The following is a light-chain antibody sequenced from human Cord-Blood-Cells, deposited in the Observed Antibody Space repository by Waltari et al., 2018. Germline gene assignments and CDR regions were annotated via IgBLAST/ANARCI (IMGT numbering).Light chain of an antibody. CDR3: CSYAGSSTWV. CDR2: EGS. Sequence: QSALTQPASVSGSPGQSITISCTGTSSDVGGYNLVSWYQQHPGKAPKRRIYEGSKRPSGVSNRFSGSKSGNTASLTISGLQAEDEADYYCCSYAGSSTWVFGGGTKLTVL. J-gene: IGLJ3*02. CDR1: SSDVGGYNL. V-gene: IGLV2-23*01.